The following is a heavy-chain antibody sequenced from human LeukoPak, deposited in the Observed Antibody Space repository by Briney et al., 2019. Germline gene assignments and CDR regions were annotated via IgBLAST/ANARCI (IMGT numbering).Heavy chain of an antibody. V-gene: IGHV4-39*02. Sequence: SETLSLTCTVSGGSISSSSYYWGWIRPPRGKGLDWIGSIYYSGSIYYNPSLKSQVTISVDTSKNHFSLKLCAVTAADPAVYYCTSRDIGTAGTGEYFQHWGQGSLVTVSS. D-gene: IGHD6-13*01. CDR2: IYYSGSI. J-gene: IGHJ1*01. CDR1: GGSISSSSYY. CDR3: TSRDIGTAGTGEYFQH.